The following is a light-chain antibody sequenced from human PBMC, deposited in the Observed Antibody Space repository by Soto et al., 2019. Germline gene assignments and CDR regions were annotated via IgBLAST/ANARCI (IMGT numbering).Light chain of an antibody. Sequence: QAVVTQEPSLTVYPGGTVTLTCGSSTGAVTSGHYPYWFQQKHGQAPTTLIYDTSNKHSWTPARFSGSLVGGKAALTLSGARPEDEAKYYCYLYYVDSVIFGGGTKLTVL. J-gene: IGLJ2*01. CDR1: TGAVTSGHY. CDR2: DTS. V-gene: IGLV7-46*01. CDR3: YLYYVDSVI.